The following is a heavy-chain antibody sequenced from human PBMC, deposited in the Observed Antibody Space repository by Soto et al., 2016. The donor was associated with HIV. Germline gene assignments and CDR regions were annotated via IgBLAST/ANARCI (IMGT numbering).Heavy chain of an antibody. CDR3: ARDPRHSSSWYFSGSGLDY. CDR1: GFTFSSYA. Sequence: QVQLVESGGGVVQPGRSLRLSCAASGFTFSSYAMHWVRQAPGKGLEWVSVISYDGSNKHYADSVKGRFTISRDNSKNTLYLQMNSLRAEDTAVYYCARDPRHSSSWYFSGSGLDYWGQGTRGRPSPQ. J-gene: IGHJ4*02. V-gene: IGHV3-30*04. CDR2: ISYDGSNK. D-gene: IGHD6-13*01.